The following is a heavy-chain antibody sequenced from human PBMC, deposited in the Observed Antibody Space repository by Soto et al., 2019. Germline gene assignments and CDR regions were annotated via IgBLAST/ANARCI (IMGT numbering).Heavy chain of an antibody. V-gene: IGHV1-18*01. CDR1: GYTFTRYG. Sequence: QVQLLQSGAEVKKPGASVRVSCTASGYTFTRYGISWVRQAPGQGLEWMGWISGYNGNTKESQKFQGRVIMTTDTAANTAHMALRSLTSDDTAVYFCARGSAYSTPWSFVSWGQGTLVTVSS. D-gene: IGHD2-8*01. CDR2: ISGYNGNT. J-gene: IGHJ4*02. CDR3: ARGSAYSTPWSFVS.